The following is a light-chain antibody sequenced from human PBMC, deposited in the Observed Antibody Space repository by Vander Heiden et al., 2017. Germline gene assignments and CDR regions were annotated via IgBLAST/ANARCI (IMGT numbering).Light chain of an antibody. V-gene: IGKV3-11*01. CDR3: QQRSNWPLFT. CDR2: DAS. J-gene: IGKJ4*01. Sequence: EIVLTQSPVTLSLSPGERATLSCRASQSVSSYLAWYQQKPGQAPRLLIYDASNRATGIPARFSGSGSGTDFTLTISSLEPEDFAVYYCQQRSNWPLFTFAGEAKVGI. CDR1: QSVSSY.